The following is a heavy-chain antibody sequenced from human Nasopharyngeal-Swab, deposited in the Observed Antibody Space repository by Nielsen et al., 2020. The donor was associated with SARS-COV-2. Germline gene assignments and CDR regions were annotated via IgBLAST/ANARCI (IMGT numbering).Heavy chain of an antibody. CDR3: VREFEATGATYLDY. J-gene: IGHJ4*02. Sequence: GGSLRLSCAASGFTFSNYWMSWVRQAPGKGLEWVANIKYDESEKYYVASVKGRFTVSRDNAKSSLYLQMSSLRDDDTAVYYCVREFEATGATYLDYWGLGTLVTVSS. CDR1: GFTFSNYW. V-gene: IGHV3-7*01. D-gene: IGHD1-26*01. CDR2: IKYDESEK.